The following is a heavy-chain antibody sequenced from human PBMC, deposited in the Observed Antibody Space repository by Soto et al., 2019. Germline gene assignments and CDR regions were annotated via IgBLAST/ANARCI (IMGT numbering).Heavy chain of an antibody. V-gene: IGHV2-5*02. D-gene: IGHD3-3*01. J-gene: IGHJ4*02. CDR2: IYWDDDK. Sequence: QITLNESGPTVVRPTETLTLTCRFSGFSLTTSGVGVGWIRQSPGKAPQWLARIYWDDDKRYSESLKSRPTLTKDTSKNQVVLTVPDLDPTDTATSYCAHRVLRTVFGLVTTTAIYFDFWGQGTPVAVSS. CDR1: GFSLTTSGVG. CDR3: AHRVLRTVFGLVTTTAIYFDF.